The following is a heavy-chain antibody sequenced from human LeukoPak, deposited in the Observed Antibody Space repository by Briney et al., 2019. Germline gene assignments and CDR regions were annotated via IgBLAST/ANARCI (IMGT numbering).Heavy chain of an antibody. CDR1: GYTFTSYG. Sequence: ASVKVSFKASGYTFTSYGISWVRQAPGQGLEWMGWISAYNGNTNYAQKLQGRVTMTTDTSTSTAYMELRSLRSDDTAVYYCARRGYSSSSEWFDPWGQGTLVTVSS. CDR3: ARRGYSSSSEWFDP. CDR2: ISAYNGNT. J-gene: IGHJ5*02. D-gene: IGHD6-6*01. V-gene: IGHV1-18*01.